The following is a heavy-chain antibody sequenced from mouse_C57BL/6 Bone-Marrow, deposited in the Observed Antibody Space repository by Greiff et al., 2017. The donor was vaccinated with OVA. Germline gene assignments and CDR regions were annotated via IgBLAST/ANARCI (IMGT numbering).Heavy chain of an antibody. D-gene: IGHD4-1*01. CDR1: GYTFTSYW. Sequence: VQLQQSGAELVMPGASVKLSCKASGYTFTSYWMHWVKQRPGQGLEWIGEIDPSDSYTNYNQKFKGKSTLTVDKSSSTAYMQLSSLTSEDSAVYYCLTGSYWYFDVWGTGTTVTVSS. V-gene: IGHV1-69*01. CDR3: LTGSYWYFDV. J-gene: IGHJ1*03. CDR2: IDPSDSYT.